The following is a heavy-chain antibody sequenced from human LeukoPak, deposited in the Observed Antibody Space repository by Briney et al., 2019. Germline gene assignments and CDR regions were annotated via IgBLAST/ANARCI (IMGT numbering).Heavy chain of an antibody. CDR3: ATSRSAAGYAFDY. D-gene: IGHD6-13*01. CDR1: GFTVSSNY. V-gene: IGHV3-53*01. Sequence: PGGSLRHSCAASGFTVSSNYMSWVRQAPGKGLEWVSVIYSGGSTYYADSVKGRFTISRDNSKNTLYLQMNSLRAEDTAVYYCATSRSAAGYAFDYWGQGTLVTVSS. J-gene: IGHJ4*02. CDR2: IYSGGST.